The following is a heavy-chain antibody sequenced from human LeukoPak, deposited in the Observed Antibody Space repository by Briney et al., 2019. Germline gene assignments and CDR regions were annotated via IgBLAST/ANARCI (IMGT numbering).Heavy chain of an antibody. D-gene: IGHD3-22*01. V-gene: IGHV3-33*01. CDR3: ATVSFYDSSGYPDY. CDR2: IWYDGSNK. J-gene: IGHJ4*02. Sequence: PGGSLRLSCAASEFTFSSYGMHWVRQAPGKGLEWVAVIWYDGSNKYYADSVKGRFTISRDNSKNTLYLQMNSLRAEDTAVYYCATVSFYDSSGYPDYWGQGTLVTVSS. CDR1: EFTFSSYG.